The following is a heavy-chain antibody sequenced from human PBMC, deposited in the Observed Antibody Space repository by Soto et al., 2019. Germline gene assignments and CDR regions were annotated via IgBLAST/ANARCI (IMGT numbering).Heavy chain of an antibody. J-gene: IGHJ4*02. D-gene: IGHD3-10*01. CDR2: IYPGDSDT. Sequence: GESLKISCKGSGYSFTSYWIGWVRQMPGKGLEWMGIIYPGDSDTRYSPSFQGQVTISADESISTAYLQWSSLKASDTAMYYCARKYYYGSGSYYPGWYFDYWGQGTLVTVSS. V-gene: IGHV5-51*01. CDR1: GYSFTSYW. CDR3: ARKYYYGSGSYYPGWYFDY.